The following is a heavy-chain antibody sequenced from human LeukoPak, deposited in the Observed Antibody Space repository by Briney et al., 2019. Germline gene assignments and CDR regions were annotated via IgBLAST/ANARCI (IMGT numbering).Heavy chain of an antibody. V-gene: IGHV1-24*01. CDR3: ATGAYSGYDLSVRY. CDR1: GYTLTELS. J-gene: IGHJ4*02. D-gene: IGHD5-12*01. CDR2: FDPEDGET. Sequence: ASVKVSCKVSGYTLTELSMHWVRQAPGKGLEWMGGFDPEDGETIYVQKFQGRVTMTEDTSTDTAYMELSSLRSEDTAVYYCATGAYSGYDLSVRYWGQGTLVTVSS.